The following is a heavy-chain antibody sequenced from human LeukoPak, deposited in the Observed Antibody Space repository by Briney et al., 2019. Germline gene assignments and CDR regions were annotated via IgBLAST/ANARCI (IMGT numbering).Heavy chain of an antibody. D-gene: IGHD2-15*01. CDR2: IYYSGTT. Sequence: SETLSLTCTVSGGSISSYYWSWIRQPPGTGLEWIGYIYYSGTTNYNPSLKSRVTISVDTSKNQFSLNLISVTAADTAVYFCARGRGGGGSSNNWFDPWGQGTLVTVSS. J-gene: IGHJ5*02. CDR3: ARGRGGGGSSNNWFDP. V-gene: IGHV4-59*12. CDR1: GGSISSYY.